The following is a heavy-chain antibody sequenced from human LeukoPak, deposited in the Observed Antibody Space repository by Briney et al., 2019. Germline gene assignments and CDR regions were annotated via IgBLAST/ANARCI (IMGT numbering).Heavy chain of an antibody. J-gene: IGHJ6*03. V-gene: IGHV4-59*01. CDR2: IYYSGST. CDR1: GGSISSYY. D-gene: IGHD6-13*01. Sequence: SETLSLTCTVSGGSISSYYWSWIRQPPGKGLEWIGYIYYSGSTNYNPSLKSRVTISVDTSKNQFSLKLSSVTAADTAVYYCARVAGSPRPYYYYYYMDVWGKGTTVTISS. CDR3: ARVAGSPRPYYYYYYMDV.